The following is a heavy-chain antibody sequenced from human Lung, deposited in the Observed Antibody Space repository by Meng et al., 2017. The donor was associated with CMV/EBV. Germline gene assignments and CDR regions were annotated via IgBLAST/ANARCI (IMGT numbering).Heavy chain of an antibody. V-gene: IGHV1-2*02. D-gene: IGHD3-10*01. Sequence: ASVKVSCKASGYTFTGYYIHWVRQAPGQGLEWMGWINPNSGGTNYAQKFQGRVTMTRDTSISTTFMELSRLRSDDTAVYYCARDEVIKDDAFDIWGQGTMVTVPS. CDR2: INPNSGGT. CDR3: ARDEVIKDDAFDI. CDR1: GYTFTGYY. J-gene: IGHJ3*02.